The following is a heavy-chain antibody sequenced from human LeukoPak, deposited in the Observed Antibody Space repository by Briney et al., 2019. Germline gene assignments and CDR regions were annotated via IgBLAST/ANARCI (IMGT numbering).Heavy chain of an antibody. Sequence: SETLSLTCTVSAGSISSYYWSWIRQPAGNGLEWIGRIYTSGSTNYNPSLKSRVTMSVDTSKNQFSLKLSSVTAADTAVYYCARGGRGSYYYYYYYMDVWGKGTTVTISS. CDR1: AGSISSYY. V-gene: IGHV4-4*07. CDR3: ARGGRGSYYYYYYYMDV. CDR2: IYTSGST. D-gene: IGHD1-26*01. J-gene: IGHJ6*03.